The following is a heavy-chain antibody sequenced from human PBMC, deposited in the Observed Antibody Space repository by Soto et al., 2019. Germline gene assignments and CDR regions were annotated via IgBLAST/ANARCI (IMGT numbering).Heavy chain of an antibody. Sequence: SETLSLTCTFSGGSISSGDFYWSWIRQPPGKGLEWIGYIYYSGSTNYNPSLKSRVTISVDTSKNQFSLKLSSVTAADTAVYYCARGRYYDSSGYPIDYWGQGTLVTVSS. CDR3: ARGRYYDSSGYPIDY. CDR1: GGSISSGDFY. V-gene: IGHV4-30-4*01. CDR2: IYYSGST. J-gene: IGHJ4*02. D-gene: IGHD3-22*01.